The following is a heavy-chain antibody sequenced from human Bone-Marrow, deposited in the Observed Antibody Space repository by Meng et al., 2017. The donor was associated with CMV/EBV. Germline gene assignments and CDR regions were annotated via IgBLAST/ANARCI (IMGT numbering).Heavy chain of an antibody. Sequence: GGSLRLSCAASGFTFSSYAMHWVRQAPGKGLEWVAVISYDGSNKYYADSVKGRFTISRDNSKNTLYLQMNSLRAEDTAVYYCARGGLIVVVAFDIWGQGTRVTVSS. D-gene: IGHD2-15*01. CDR3: ARGGLIVVVAFDI. CDR1: GFTFSSYA. J-gene: IGHJ3*02. V-gene: IGHV3-30*04. CDR2: ISYDGSNK.